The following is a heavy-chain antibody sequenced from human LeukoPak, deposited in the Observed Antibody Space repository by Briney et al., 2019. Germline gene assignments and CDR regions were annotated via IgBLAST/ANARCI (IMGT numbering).Heavy chain of an antibody. D-gene: IGHD5-12*01. V-gene: IGHV3-49*03. CDR1: GFTFGDYA. CDR3: TRGGGLESDY. Sequence: GGSLRLSCTASGFTFGDYAVSWFRQAPGKGLEWVGFIRSKAYGGTTEYAASVKGRFTISRDDSKSIAYLQMNSLKTEDTAVYYCTRGGGLESDYWGQGTLVTVSS. J-gene: IGHJ4*02. CDR2: IRSKAYGGTT.